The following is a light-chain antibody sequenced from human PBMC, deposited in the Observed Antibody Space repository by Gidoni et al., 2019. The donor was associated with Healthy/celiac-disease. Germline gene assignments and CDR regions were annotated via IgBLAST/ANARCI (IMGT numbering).Light chain of an antibody. V-gene: IGKV1-39*01. CDR2: AAP. CDR1: QSISSY. Sequence: TQMTQFPSSLSAPVGDRVTITCRASQSISSYLNCYQQKPGKDPNLLIYAAPSLQSGVPSRCSGSGSGTEFTLTISSLQPEDFATYYCQQSYSTPPITFXXXTRLEIK. J-gene: IGKJ5*01. CDR3: QQSYSTPPIT.